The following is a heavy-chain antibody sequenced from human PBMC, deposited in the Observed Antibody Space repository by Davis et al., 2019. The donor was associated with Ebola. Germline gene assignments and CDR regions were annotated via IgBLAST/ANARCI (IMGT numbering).Heavy chain of an antibody. CDR2: INHSGST. CDR1: GGSFSGYY. V-gene: IGHV4-34*01. CDR3: ARGSSGWYFSRGWYFDL. Sequence: PSETLSLTCAVYGGSFSGYYWSWIRQPPGKGLEWIGEINHSGSTNYNPSLKSRVTISVDTSKNQFSLKLSSVTAADTAVYYCARGSSGWYFSRGWYFDLWGRGTLVTVSS. D-gene: IGHD6-19*01. J-gene: IGHJ2*01.